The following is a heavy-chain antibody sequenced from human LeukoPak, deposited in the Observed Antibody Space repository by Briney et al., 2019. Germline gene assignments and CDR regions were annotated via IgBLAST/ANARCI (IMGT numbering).Heavy chain of an antibody. J-gene: IGHJ6*02. CDR2: INHSGST. V-gene: IGHV4-34*01. Sequence: PSETLSLTCAVYGGSFSGYYWSWIRQPPGKGLEWIGEINHSGSTNYNPSLKSRVTISVDTSKNQFSLKLSSVTAADTAVYYCARKRAYCGGDCYYYYYGMDVWGQGTTVTVSS. CDR1: GGSFSGYY. D-gene: IGHD2-21*02. CDR3: ARKRAYCGGDCYYYYYGMDV.